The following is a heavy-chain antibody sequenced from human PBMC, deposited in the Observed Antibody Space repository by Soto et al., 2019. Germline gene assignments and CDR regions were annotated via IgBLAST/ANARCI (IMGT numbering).Heavy chain of an antibody. Sequence: RASVKVSCKASGGTFSSYAISWVRQAPGQGLEWMGGIIPIFGTANYAQKFQGRVTITADKSTSTAYMELSSLRSEDTAVYYCACGHGYKWFDPCGQGTLLTVCS. CDR3: ACGHGYKWFDP. V-gene: IGHV1-69*06. J-gene: IGHJ5*02. D-gene: IGHD2-21*01. CDR1: GGTFSSYA. CDR2: IIPIFGTA.